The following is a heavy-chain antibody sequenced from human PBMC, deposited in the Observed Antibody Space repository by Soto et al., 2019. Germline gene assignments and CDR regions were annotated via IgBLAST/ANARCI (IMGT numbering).Heavy chain of an antibody. CDR3: ASSNIAAAGFYYYGMDV. D-gene: IGHD6-13*01. CDR1: GGSISSYY. V-gene: IGHV4-59*01. CDR2: IYYSGST. J-gene: IGHJ6*02. Sequence: SETLSLTCTVSGGSISSYYWSWIRQPPGKGLEWIGYIYYSGSTNYNPSLKSRVTISVDTSKNQFSLKLSSVTAANTAVYYCASSNIAAAGFYYYGMDVRGRRTTVTVSS.